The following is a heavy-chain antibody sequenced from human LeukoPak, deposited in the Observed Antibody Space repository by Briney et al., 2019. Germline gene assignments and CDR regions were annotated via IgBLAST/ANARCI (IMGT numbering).Heavy chain of an antibody. CDR3: AKKAGLYYYYYGMDV. CDR2: ISGSGGST. D-gene: IGHD3/OR15-3a*01. J-gene: IGHJ6*04. V-gene: IGHV3-23*01. Sequence: GGSLRLSCAASGFTFSSYAMSWVRQAPGKGLEWVSSISGSGGSTYYADSVKGRFTISRDNSKNTLYLQMNSLRAEDTAVYYCAKKAGLYYYYYGMDVWGKGTTVTVSS. CDR1: GFTFSSYA.